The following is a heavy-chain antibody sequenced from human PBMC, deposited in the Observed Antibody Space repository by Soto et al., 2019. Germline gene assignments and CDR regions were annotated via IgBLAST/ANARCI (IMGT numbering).Heavy chain of an antibody. D-gene: IGHD3-10*01. V-gene: IGHV3-23*01. Sequence: PGGSLRLSCAASGFTFSSYAMSWVRQAPGKGLEWVSAISGSGGSTYYADSVKGRFTISRDNSKNTLYLQMNSLRAEDTAVYYCAKLARAFSGSCYQDYDYSGQTTLLTVSA. CDR3: AKLARAFSGSCYQDYDY. CDR1: GFTFSSYA. CDR2: ISGSGGST. J-gene: IGHJ4*02.